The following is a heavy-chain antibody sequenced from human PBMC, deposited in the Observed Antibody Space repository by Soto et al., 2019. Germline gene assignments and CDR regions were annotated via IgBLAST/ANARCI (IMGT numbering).Heavy chain of an antibody. CDR3: ARVPRYTSDIVEVPAVMFDDWFVP. Sequence: QVQLVQSGAEVKKPGASVKVSCKASGYTFSSYAVQWVRQAPGQSLEWIGWIHAGNGDTKYSQKFHGRVTLTRDTPANTAYMDLSSLRSEDTAVYYCARVPRYTSDIVEVPAVMFDDWFVPWGHGTLVTVSS. J-gene: IGHJ5*02. CDR1: GYTFSSYA. D-gene: IGHD2-2*01. V-gene: IGHV1-3*01. CDR2: IHAGNGDT.